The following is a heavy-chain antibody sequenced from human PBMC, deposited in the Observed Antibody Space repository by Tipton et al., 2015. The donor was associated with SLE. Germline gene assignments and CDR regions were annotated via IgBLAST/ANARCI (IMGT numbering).Heavy chain of an antibody. J-gene: IGHJ4*02. CDR3: ARGAYGDNYFDY. CDR2: THPYGGLT. CDR1: RDTFTDYY. Sequence: QVQLVQSGAEVKQPGASVIVSCKASRDTFTDYYIHWVRQAPGQGLEWMGVTHPYGGLTAFAQRFQGRVTMTRDTSTSTVYMELSSLSSADAAIYYCARGAYGDNYFDYWGQGTLVTVSS. V-gene: IGHV1-46*01. D-gene: IGHD2-21*02.